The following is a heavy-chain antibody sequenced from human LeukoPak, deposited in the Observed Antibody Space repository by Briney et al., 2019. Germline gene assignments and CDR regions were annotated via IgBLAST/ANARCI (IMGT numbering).Heavy chain of an antibody. CDR2: ISSSGNNI. Sequence: PGGSLRLSCAASGFTFSSYEMNWIRQAPGKGLQWVSYISSSGNNIYYADSVKGRFTISRDNAKNSLYLQMNSLRAEDTAVYCCATPPQGKYYDSSSWGQGTLVTVSS. D-gene: IGHD3-22*01. CDR3: ATPPQGKYYDSSS. V-gene: IGHV3-48*03. CDR1: GFTFSSYE. J-gene: IGHJ4*02.